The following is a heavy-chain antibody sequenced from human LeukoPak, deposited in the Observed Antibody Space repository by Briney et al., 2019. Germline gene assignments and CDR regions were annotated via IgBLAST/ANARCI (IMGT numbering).Heavy chain of an antibody. CDR1: GYTFTSYA. CDR3: ARGSDTTVTYYYYGMDV. Sequence: ASVKVSCKASGYTFTSYAMNWVRQAPGQGLEWMGWINTNTGNPTYAQGFTGRFVFSLDTSVSTAYLQISSLKAEDTAVYYCARGSDTTVTYYYYGMDVWGQGTTVTVSS. V-gene: IGHV7-4-1*02. D-gene: IGHD4-17*01. CDR2: INTNTGNP. J-gene: IGHJ6*02.